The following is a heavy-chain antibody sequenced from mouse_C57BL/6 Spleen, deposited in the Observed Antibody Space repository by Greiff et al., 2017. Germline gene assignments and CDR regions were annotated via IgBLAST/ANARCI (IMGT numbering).Heavy chain of an antibody. J-gene: IGHJ4*01. Sequence: DVKLVESGGGLVKPGGSLKLSCAASGFTFSDYGMHWVRQAPEKGLEWVAEISSGSSTIYYADTVKGRSTITRDKAKNTRFLQMTSLSSEDTAMYYCVRRLPDSYVSNVYAMDYWGQGTSVTVSS. CDR1: GFTFSDYG. CDR3: VRRLPDSYVSNVYAMDY. D-gene: IGHD1-1*01. CDR2: ISSGSSTI. V-gene: IGHV5-17*01.